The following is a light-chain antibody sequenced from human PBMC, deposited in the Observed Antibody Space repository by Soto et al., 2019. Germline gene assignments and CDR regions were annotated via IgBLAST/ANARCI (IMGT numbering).Light chain of an antibody. CDR1: QTITTS. V-gene: IGKV1-5*03. CDR2: KAS. J-gene: IGKJ1*01. CDR3: QQYDSYSVKT. Sequence: DIQMTQSPSTLSASVGDGVTITCRASQTITTSLAWYQQKPGKAPKLLIYKASSLESGVPSRFSGSGSGTELPLTVSSLQPDDFETYYCQQYDSYSVKTFGQGTKGEI.